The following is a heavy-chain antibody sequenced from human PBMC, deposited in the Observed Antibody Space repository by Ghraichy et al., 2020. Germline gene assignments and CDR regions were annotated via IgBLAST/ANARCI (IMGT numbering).Heavy chain of an antibody. D-gene: IGHD3-10*01. CDR2: IYHSGST. CDR1: GGSISSGGYS. Sequence: SETLSLTCAVSGGSISSGGYSWSWIRQPPGKGLEWIGYIYHSGSTYYNPSLKSRVTISVDRSKNQFSLKLSSVTAADTAVYYCAREKYYYGSGSYYKLSYWYFDLWGRGTLVTVSS. CDR3: AREKYYYGSGSYYKLSYWYFDL. J-gene: IGHJ2*01. V-gene: IGHV4-30-2*01.